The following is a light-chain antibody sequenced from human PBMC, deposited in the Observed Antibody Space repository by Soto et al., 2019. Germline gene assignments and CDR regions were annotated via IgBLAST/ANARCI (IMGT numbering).Light chain of an antibody. CDR1: SSDVGGYNY. J-gene: IGLJ1*01. CDR3: SSYTASGTSYV. Sequence: SVLAQPASVSESPGQSITISCTGTSSDVGGYNYVSWYQQHPGKVPRLMIYDVSHWPSGVSNRFSGSKSGNTASLTISGLQAEDEADYYCSSYTASGTSYVFGAGTKVTVL. CDR2: DVS. V-gene: IGLV2-14*01.